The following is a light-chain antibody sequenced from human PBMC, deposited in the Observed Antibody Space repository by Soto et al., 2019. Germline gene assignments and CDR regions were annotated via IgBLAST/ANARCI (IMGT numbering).Light chain of an antibody. V-gene: IGKV1-5*01. CDR1: QSISKW. Sequence: DIQMTQSPSTLSASIGDRVTITCRASQSISKWLAWQQQKPGKAPTHLIYDASSLQSGVPPRFSGSGSGTKFTLNIRRLQPDDIATYYCQQYSSYSGWTVGEGTKVDIK. CDR2: DAS. CDR3: QQYSSYSGWT. J-gene: IGKJ1*01.